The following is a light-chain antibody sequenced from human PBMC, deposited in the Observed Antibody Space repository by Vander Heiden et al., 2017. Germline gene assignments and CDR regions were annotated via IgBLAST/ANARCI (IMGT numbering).Light chain of an antibody. CDR2: DDT. Sequence: YVLTQPPSVSVAPGQTARVSCGGDDIGGKVVQCYQQKPGQAPVLVVYDDTERPSGIPERFSGSNSENTATLTISRVDAGDEADYYCQVWDSDSDHVIFGGGTKLTVL. J-gene: IGLJ2*01. CDR1: DIGGKV. V-gene: IGLV3-21*02. CDR3: QVWDSDSDHVI.